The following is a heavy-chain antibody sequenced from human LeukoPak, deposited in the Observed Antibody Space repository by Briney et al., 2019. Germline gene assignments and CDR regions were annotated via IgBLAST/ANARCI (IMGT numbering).Heavy chain of an antibody. CDR2: IYTSGST. CDR1: GGSISSGSYY. D-gene: IGHD4/OR15-4a*01. CDR3: AREGCLPFDY. Sequence: SETLSLTCTVSGGSISSGSYYWRWIRQPAGKGLEWIGRIYTSGSTNYNPSLKSRVTISVDTSKNQFSLKLSSMTAADTAVYYCAREGCLPFDYWGQGTLVTVSS. J-gene: IGHJ4*02. V-gene: IGHV4-61*02.